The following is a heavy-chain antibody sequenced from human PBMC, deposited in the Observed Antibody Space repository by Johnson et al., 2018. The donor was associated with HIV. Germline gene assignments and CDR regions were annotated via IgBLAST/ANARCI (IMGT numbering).Heavy chain of an antibody. V-gene: IGHV3-30*18. J-gene: IGHJ3*02. D-gene: IGHD3-3*01. CDR3: AKERSTYYNFWSGSAGNDAFDI. CDR1: GFTFSSYG. CDR2: ISYDGSNK. Sequence: QVQLVESGGGVVQPGRSLRLSCAASGFTFSSYGMHWVRQAPGKGLEWVAVISYDGSNKYYADSVKGLFTISRDNSKNTLDVQMISLRAEDTAVYYCAKERSTYYNFWSGSAGNDAFDIWGQGTMVTVSS.